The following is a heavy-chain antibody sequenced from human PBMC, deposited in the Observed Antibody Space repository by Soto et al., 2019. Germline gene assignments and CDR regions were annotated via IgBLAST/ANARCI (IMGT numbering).Heavy chain of an antibody. Sequence: VQLVESGGALVQPGGSLRLSCAASGLVFKTYWVEWVRQAPGKGLEWVASIDQDGSATYYADSVKGRFTISRDNAEDSAHLHMNSLRVGDTAIYYCAYPGSYSGGTWGQGTLVTVTS. CDR3: AYPGSYSGGT. CDR1: GLVFKTYW. D-gene: IGHD3-10*01. J-gene: IGHJ5*02. V-gene: IGHV3-7*03. CDR2: IDQDGSAT.